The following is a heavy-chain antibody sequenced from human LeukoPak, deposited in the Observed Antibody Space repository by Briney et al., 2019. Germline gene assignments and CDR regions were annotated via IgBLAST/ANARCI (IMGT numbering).Heavy chain of an antibody. D-gene: IGHD3-22*01. Sequence: GALRLSCVASGFTFYSYGMHWVRQAPGKGLEWVAVISHDGSNIHYGDSVKGRFTISRDNSKNTLYLQMNSLRAEDTAVYHCAKDPYRVIVATGNYLDPWGQGTLVTVSP. J-gene: IGHJ5*02. V-gene: IGHV3-30*18. CDR1: GFTFYSYG. CDR3: AKDPYRVIVATGNYLDP. CDR2: ISHDGSNI.